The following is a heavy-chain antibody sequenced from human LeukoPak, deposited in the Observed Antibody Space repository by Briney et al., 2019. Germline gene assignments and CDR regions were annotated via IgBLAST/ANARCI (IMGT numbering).Heavy chain of an antibody. Sequence: SETLSLTCTVSRGSISSSHYYWGWIHQPPGRGLEWIGTIYYSGSTYYNPSLRSRVTMSLDTSKNQFSLTLSSVTAADTAVYYCAREDSSGYYSEYWGQGTLVTVSS. CDR2: IYYSGST. J-gene: IGHJ4*02. CDR1: RGSISSSHYY. CDR3: AREDSSGYYSEY. V-gene: IGHV4-39*07. D-gene: IGHD3-22*01.